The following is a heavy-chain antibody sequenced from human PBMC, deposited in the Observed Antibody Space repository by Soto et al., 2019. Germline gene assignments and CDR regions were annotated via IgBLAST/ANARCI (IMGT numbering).Heavy chain of an antibody. D-gene: IGHD6-6*01. CDR2: INPNSGGT. J-gene: IGHJ6*02. Sequence: ASVKVSCKASGYTFTGYYMHWVRQAPGQGLEWMGWINPNSGGTNYAQKFQGWVTMTRDTSISTAYMELSRLRSDDTAVYYCAVSAQYSSSPEGAYYYYGMDVWGQGTKVTVSS. CDR1: GYTFTGYY. CDR3: AVSAQYSSSPEGAYYYYGMDV. V-gene: IGHV1-2*04.